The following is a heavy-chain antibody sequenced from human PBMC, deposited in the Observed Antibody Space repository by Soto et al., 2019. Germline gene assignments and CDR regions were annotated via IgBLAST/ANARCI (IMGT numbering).Heavy chain of an antibody. CDR3: ARDGIAAVATLGADNWFDP. V-gene: IGHV3-33*01. J-gene: IGHJ5*02. CDR1: GFTFSSYG. Sequence: QVQLVESGGGVVQPGRSLRLSCAASGFTFSSYGMHWVRQAPGKGLEWVAVIWYDGSNKYYADSVKGRFTISRDNSKNTLYLQMNSLRAEDTAVYYCARDGIAAVATLGADNWFDPWGQGTLVTVSS. D-gene: IGHD6-13*01. CDR2: IWYDGSNK.